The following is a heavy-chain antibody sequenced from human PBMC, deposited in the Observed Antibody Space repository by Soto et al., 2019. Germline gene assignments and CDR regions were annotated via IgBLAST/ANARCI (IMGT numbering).Heavy chain of an antibody. CDR3: AKSVYNWNDGFFDY. CDR1: GFTFSSYW. D-gene: IGHD1-1*01. Sequence: GGSLRLSCAASGFTFSSYWMHWVREAPGKGLAWVSRINSDGSSTSYADSVKGRFTISRDNAKNTLYLQMNSLRAEDTAVYYCAKSVYNWNDGFFDYWGQGTLVTVSS. CDR2: INSDGSST. V-gene: IGHV3-74*01. J-gene: IGHJ4*02.